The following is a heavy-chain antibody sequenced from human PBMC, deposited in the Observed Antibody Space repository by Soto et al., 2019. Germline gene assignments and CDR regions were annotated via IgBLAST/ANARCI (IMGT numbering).Heavy chain of an antibody. CDR3: TTEDIDSLPARIIDY. J-gene: IGHJ4*02. V-gene: IGHV3-15*01. CDR2: IKSNSDGGTT. D-gene: IGHD3-22*01. CDR1: VFTFSHAW. Sequence: VGSLRLSCEASVFTFSHAWMTCVRHSPGKWLEWVGRIKSNSDGGTTEVGAPVKGRFTISRDDSKRNVYLQMNSLEVGDTAVYFCTTEDIDSLPARIIDYWGQGTRVTVSS.